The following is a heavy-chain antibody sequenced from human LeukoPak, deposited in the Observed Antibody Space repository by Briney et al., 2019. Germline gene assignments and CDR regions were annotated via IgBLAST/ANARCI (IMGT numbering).Heavy chain of an antibody. J-gene: IGHJ5*02. Sequence: GASVKVSCKASGYTFTGYYMHWVRQAPGQALEWMGWINPNSGGTNYAQKFQGRVTMTRDTSISTAYMELSRLRSDDTAVYYCARGGRGVPAAIWFDPWGQGTLVTVSS. D-gene: IGHD2-2*01. V-gene: IGHV1-2*02. CDR2: INPNSGGT. CDR3: ARGGRGVPAAIWFDP. CDR1: GYTFTGYY.